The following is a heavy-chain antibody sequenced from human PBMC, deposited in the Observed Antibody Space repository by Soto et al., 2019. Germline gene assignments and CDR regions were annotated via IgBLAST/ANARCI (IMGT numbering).Heavy chain of an antibody. CDR1: GFTFSSYG. V-gene: IGHV3-30*18. CDR3: AKDRVEDSSY. D-gene: IGHD4-4*01. Sequence: QVQLVESGGGVVQPGRSLRLSCAASGFTFSSYGMHWVRQAPGKGLEWVAVISYDGSNKYYADSVKGRFTISRDNSKNTLYLQMNSLRAEDTAVYYCAKDRVEDSSYWGQGTLVTVSS. J-gene: IGHJ4*02. CDR2: ISYDGSNK.